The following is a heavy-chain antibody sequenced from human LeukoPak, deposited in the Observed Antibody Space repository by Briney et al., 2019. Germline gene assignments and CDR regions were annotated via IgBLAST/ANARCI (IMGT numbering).Heavy chain of an antibody. Sequence: SETLSLTCTVSGGSTGSDYWSWIRQPPGKGLEWIAYVYYSGVTSYNPSLKSRVPISIDTSKNQFSLNLSSVTAADTDVYYCARLSLHCSGGSCYRGAFDSWGQGTLVTDSS. CDR1: GGSTGSDY. D-gene: IGHD2-15*01. V-gene: IGHV4-59*08. CDR2: VYYSGVT. CDR3: ARLSLHCSGGSCYRGAFDS. J-gene: IGHJ4*02.